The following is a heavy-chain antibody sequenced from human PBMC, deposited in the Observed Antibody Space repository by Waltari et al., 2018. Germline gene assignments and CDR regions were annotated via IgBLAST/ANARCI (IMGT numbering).Heavy chain of an antibody. V-gene: IGHV3-23*05. D-gene: IGHD1-1*01. CDR3: VKVMGDLGTKYGLDV. Sequence: EEQLSESGGGLVQPGGSLRLSCAASGFTFKDFDMTWVRQAPGMGVGRDLNVNSYGSDKQYGDAVRGRFNMSRDNSRGTVGLEMNGLRAADTAVYYCVKVMGDLGTKYGLDVWGRGTTVTVSS. CDR2: VNSYGSDK. J-gene: IGHJ6*01. CDR1: GFTFKDFD.